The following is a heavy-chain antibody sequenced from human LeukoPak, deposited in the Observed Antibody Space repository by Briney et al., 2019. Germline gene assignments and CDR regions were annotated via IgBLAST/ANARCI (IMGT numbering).Heavy chain of an antibody. V-gene: IGHV4-59*01. Sequence: SETLSLTCSVSGGSISTYYWSWIRQTPGKGLEQIGYIYNSGSTNYNPSLEGRVTMSIDTSKNQFSLKLSSVTAADRAVYYCTRGGYYEPIDSWGQGTLVTVPS. CDR3: TRGGYYEPIDS. J-gene: IGHJ4*02. D-gene: IGHD3-22*01. CDR2: IYNSGST. CDR1: GGSISTYY.